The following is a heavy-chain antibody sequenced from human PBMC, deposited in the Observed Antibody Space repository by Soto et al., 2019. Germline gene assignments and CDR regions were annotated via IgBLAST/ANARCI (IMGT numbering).Heavy chain of an antibody. Sequence: SVKFSCTSSGGTFSSYAISWVRQAPGQGLEWMGGIIPIFGTANYAQKFQGRVTITADESTSTAYMELSSLRSEDTAVYYCARGSVIVGATNTGMGGWGQGNTVTVYS. CDR1: GGTFSSYA. J-gene: IGHJ6*02. D-gene: IGHD1-26*01. CDR3: ARGSVIVGATNTGMGG. CDR2: IIPIFGTA. V-gene: IGHV1-69*13.